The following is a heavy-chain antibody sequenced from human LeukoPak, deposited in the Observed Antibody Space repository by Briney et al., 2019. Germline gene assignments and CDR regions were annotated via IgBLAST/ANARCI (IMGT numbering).Heavy chain of an antibody. Sequence: GASVKVSCKVSGYTLTELSMHWVRQAPGQGPEWMGWINPNSGGTNYAQKFQGRVTMTRDTSISTAYMELSRLRSDDTAVYYCARPFWSGYSNYYYYMDVWGKGTTVTVSS. CDR2: INPNSGGT. V-gene: IGHV1-2*02. D-gene: IGHD3-3*01. CDR3: ARPFWSGYSNYYYYMDV. J-gene: IGHJ6*03. CDR1: GYTLTELS.